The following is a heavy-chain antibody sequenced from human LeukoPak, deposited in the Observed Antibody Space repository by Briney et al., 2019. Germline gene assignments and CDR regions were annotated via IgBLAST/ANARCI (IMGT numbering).Heavy chain of an antibody. D-gene: IGHD4-17*01. CDR1: GGSFSGYY. CDR3: ARGRTNSPTTVTTNDAFDI. Sequence: NPSETLSLTCAVYGGSFSGYYWSWIRQPPGKGLEWIGEINHSGGTNYNPSLKSRVTISVDTSKNQFSLKLSSVTAADTAVYYCARGRTNSPTTVTTNDAFDIWGQGTMVTVSS. CDR2: INHSGGT. V-gene: IGHV4-34*01. J-gene: IGHJ3*02.